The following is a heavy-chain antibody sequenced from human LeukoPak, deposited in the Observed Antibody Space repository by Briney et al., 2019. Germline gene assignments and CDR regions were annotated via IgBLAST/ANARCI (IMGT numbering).Heavy chain of an antibody. CDR3: AREDYDSSGYRDAFDI. D-gene: IGHD3-22*01. J-gene: IGHJ3*02. V-gene: IGHV3-66*01. CDR2: IYSGGST. CDR1: GFTVSSNY. Sequence: GGSLRLSCAASGFTVSSNYMSWVRQAPGKGLEWVSVIYSGGSTYYADSVKGRFTISRDNSKNTLYLQMNSLRAEDTAVYYCAREDYDSSGYRDAFDIWGQGTMVTVSS.